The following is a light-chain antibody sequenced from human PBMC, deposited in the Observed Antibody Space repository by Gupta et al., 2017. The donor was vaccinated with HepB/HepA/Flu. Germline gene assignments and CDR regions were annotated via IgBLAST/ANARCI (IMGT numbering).Light chain of an antibody. CDR3: GTWDSSLTNWV. J-gene: IGLJ3*02. CDR1: ISNVGNHY. V-gene: IGLV1-51*01. Sequence: QSVLTQPPSLSAAPGHRVTISCSSGISNVGNHYVSWYQQLPGTAPKLLIYDNNKRPSGIPDRFSASKSGTSATLGITGLQTGDEADYYCGTWDSSLTNWVFGGGTKLTVL. CDR2: DNN.